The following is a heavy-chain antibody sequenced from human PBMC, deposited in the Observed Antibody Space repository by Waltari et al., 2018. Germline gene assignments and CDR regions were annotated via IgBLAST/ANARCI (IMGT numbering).Heavy chain of an antibody. CDR1: GFTFSSYS. CDR2: ISSSSSTI. D-gene: IGHD2-15*01. CDR3: ARDPGLVAFDY. J-gene: IGHJ4*02. V-gene: IGHV3-48*01. Sequence: EVQLVESGGGLVQPGGSLRLSCAASGFTFSSYSLNWVRQAPGKGLEWVSYISSSSSTIYYADSVKGRFTISRDNAKNSLYLQMNSLRAEDTVVYYCARDPGLVAFDYWGQGTLVTVSS.